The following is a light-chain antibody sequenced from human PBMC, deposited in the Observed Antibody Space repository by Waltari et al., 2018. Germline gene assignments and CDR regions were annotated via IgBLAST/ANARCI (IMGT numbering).Light chain of an antibody. V-gene: IGLV8-61*01. CDR1: SGSLSTNNF. J-gene: IGLJ3*02. CDR2: NTN. CDR3: MLYMPSGDWM. Sequence: QTVVTQEPSFSVSPGGTLTLTCGLRSGSLSTNNFPSWYQQTPGQAPRTLIYNTNIRSSGVPDRFSGSILGNKAALVITGAQADDECDYYCMLYMPSGDWMFGGGTKLTVL.